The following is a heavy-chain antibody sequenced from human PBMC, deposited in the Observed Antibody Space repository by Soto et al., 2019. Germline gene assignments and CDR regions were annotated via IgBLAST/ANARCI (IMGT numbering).Heavy chain of an antibody. Sequence: SAKVPCKASGFTFTTAGISWVRQAPGQGLEWMGWISAHNGNTNYAQKLQGRVTISTDTSTSTAYMELRSLRSDDTAVYYCARAVDYGGEPYYFDNWGQGTLLTVSS. D-gene: IGHD4-17*01. CDR2: ISAHNGNT. CDR3: ARAVDYGGEPYYFDN. J-gene: IGHJ4*02. CDR1: GFTFTTAG. V-gene: IGHV1-18*04.